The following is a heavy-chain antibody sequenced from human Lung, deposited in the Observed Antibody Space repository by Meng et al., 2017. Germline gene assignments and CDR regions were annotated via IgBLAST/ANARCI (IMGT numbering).Heavy chain of an antibody. J-gene: IGHJ2*01. CDR2: MSFDGAQI. Sequence: QVERVESGGGVVQPVGSLRLSCAASGFTFNTYAMHWVRQAPGKGLEWVSLMSFDGAQIYYSDSVRGRFTISRDNSKNTLYLQMNSLRAEDTAVYYCARDKPPNDVWGRGTLVTVSS. CDR1: GFTFNTYA. CDR3: ARDKPPNDV. V-gene: IGHV3-30*01.